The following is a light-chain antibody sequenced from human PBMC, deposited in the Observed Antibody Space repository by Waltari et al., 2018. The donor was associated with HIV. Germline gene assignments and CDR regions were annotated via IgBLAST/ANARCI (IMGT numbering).Light chain of an antibody. Sequence: SNELTQPPSVSVSPGQTARTTRSGHIFPTQSTSSYQQKSGQAPVLMIYKDHERPSGIPERFSGSSSGTTVTLTISGVQAEDEADYYCQSATSSDSYRVFGGGTHLTVL. CDR1: IFPTQS. CDR2: KDH. CDR3: QSATSSDSYRV. J-gene: IGLJ3*02. V-gene: IGLV3-25*03.